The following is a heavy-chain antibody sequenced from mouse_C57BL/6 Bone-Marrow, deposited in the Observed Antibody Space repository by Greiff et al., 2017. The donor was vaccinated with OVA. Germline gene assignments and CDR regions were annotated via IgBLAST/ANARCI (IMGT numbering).Heavy chain of an antibody. CDR2: IDPSDSYT. D-gene: IGHD1-1*01. J-gene: IGHJ4*01. CDR1: GYTFTSYW. V-gene: IGHV1-59*01. Sequence: QVQLQQPGAELVRPGTSVKLSCKASGYTFTSYWMHWVKQRPGQGLEWIGVIDPSDSYTNYNQKFKGKATLTVDTSSSTAYMQLSSLTSEDSAVYYCARGGRFYAMDYWGQGTTVTVSS. CDR3: ARGGRFYAMDY.